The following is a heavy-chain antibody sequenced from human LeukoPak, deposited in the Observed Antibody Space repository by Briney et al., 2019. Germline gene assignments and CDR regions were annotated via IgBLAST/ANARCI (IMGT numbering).Heavy chain of an antibody. CDR1: GFTFGDYA. CDR3: AKDGGGWLQLSFDY. CDR2: IRYDGSNK. D-gene: IGHD5-24*01. Sequence: PGGSLRLSCTASGFTFGDYAMSWFRQAPGKGLEWVAFIRYDGSNKYYADSVKGRFTISRDNSKNTLFLQMNSLRAEDTAVYYCAKDGGGWLQLSFDYWGQGTLVTVSS. V-gene: IGHV3-30*02. J-gene: IGHJ4*02.